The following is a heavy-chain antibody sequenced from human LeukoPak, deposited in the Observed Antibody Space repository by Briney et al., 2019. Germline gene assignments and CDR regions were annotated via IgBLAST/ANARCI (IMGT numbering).Heavy chain of an antibody. CDR2: TRDKANSYTT. D-gene: IGHD1-14*01. V-gene: IGHV3-72*01. CDR3: ATGGLYAERAFDI. J-gene: IGHJ3*02. CDR1: GFTFSDHY. Sequence: GGSLRLSCAASGFTFSDHYMDWVRQAPGKGLEWVGRTRDKANSYTTEYAASVKGRFTISRDDSKNSLYLQMNSLKTEDTAVYYCATGGLYAERAFDIWGQGTMVTVSS.